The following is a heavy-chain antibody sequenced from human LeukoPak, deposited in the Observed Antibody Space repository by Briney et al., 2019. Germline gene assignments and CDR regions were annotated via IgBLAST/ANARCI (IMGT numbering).Heavy chain of an antibody. CDR1: GFPLSDYY. D-gene: IGHD6-6*01. Sequence: GALRLSCAASGFPLSDYYMSWIGQAPGRGLEWVSYISSSGSTISYAASGKGRFTISRDNAKTSLYLPLNSLRAADTAVSYCARDLLAGTAARPPPSNDYWGQGTLVTVSS. CDR2: ISSSGSTI. CDR3: ARDLLAGTAARPPPSNDY. V-gene: IGHV3-11*01. J-gene: IGHJ4*02.